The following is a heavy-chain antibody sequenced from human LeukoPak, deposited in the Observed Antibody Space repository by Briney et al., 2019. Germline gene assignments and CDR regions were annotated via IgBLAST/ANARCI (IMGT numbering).Heavy chain of an antibody. CDR3: AKEDVVVTAQVDY. D-gene: IGHD2-21*02. CDR2: ISGSGGST. J-gene: IGHJ4*02. Sequence: GSLRLSCAASGFTFNNYGMHWVRQAPGKGLEWVSAISGSGGSTYYADSVKGRFTISRDNSKNTLYLQMNSLRAEDTAVYYCAKEDVVVTAQVDYWGQGTLVTVSS. V-gene: IGHV3-23*01. CDR1: GFTFNNYG.